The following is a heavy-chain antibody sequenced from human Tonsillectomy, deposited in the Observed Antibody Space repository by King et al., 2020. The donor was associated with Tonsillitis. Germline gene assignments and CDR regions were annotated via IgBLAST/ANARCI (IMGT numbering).Heavy chain of an antibody. CDR1: GGSISSSTYY. Sequence: LQLQESGPGLVKPSETLSLTCTVSGGSISSSTYYWGWIRQPPGKGLEWIGSSYYSGSTYYNPSLKSRVTISVDTSKNQFSLKLSSVTAADTAVYYCASVISTGDPSFDYWGQGTLVTVSS. J-gene: IGHJ4*02. CDR3: ASVISTGDPSFDY. D-gene: IGHD7-27*01. CDR2: SYYSGST. V-gene: IGHV4-39*01.